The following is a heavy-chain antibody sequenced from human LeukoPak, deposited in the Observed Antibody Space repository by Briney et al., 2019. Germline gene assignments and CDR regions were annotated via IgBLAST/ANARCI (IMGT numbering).Heavy chain of an antibody. D-gene: IGHD2-2*01. CDR2: IYYSGST. Sequence: SETLSLTCSVSGGSVSSGGYYWSWIRQHPGKGLEWIGYIYYSGSTYYNPSLKSRVTISVDTSRNQFSLRLSSVTAADTAVYYCARRSEYHWFDPWGQGTLVTVSS. CDR3: ARRSEYHWFDP. V-gene: IGHV4-31*03. CDR1: GGSVSSGGYY. J-gene: IGHJ5*02.